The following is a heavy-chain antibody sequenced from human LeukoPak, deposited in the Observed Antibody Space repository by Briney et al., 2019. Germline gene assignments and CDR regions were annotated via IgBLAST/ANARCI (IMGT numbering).Heavy chain of an antibody. Sequence: ASVKVSCKASGYTFTSYGISWVRQAPGQGLEWMGWISAYSGNTNYAQKLQGRVTMTTDTSTSTAYMELRSLRSDDTAVYYCARVLAYYDILTGRYYNNWFDPWGQGTLVTVSS. CDR3: ARVLAYYDILTGRYYNNWFDP. V-gene: IGHV1-18*01. J-gene: IGHJ5*02. CDR1: GYTFTSYG. CDR2: ISAYSGNT. D-gene: IGHD3-9*01.